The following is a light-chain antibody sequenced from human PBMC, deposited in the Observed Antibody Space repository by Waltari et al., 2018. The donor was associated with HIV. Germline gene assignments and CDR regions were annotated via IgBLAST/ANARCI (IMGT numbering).Light chain of an antibody. V-gene: IGLV1-51*01. Sequence: QSVLTQPPSVSAAPGQKVFISCSGSSSNIGNNYVSWYQQLPGTAPKLLMYDSNKRPSGLPCRFSGSKSGTSATLAITGLQTGDEADYYCVTWDFSLSAVVFGGGTKLTVL. CDR1: SSNIGNNY. J-gene: IGLJ3*02. CDR2: DSN. CDR3: VTWDFSLSAVV.